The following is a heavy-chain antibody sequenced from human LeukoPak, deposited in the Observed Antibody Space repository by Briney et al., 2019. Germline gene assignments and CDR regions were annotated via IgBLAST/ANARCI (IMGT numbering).Heavy chain of an antibody. CDR2: IYYSGST. Sequence: SETLSLTCTVSGGSISSYYWSWIRQPPGKGLEWIGYIYYSGSTNYNPSLKNRVTISVDTSKNQFSLKLSSVTAADTAVYYCAGSLVGATPLPFDYWGQGTLVTVSS. J-gene: IGHJ4*02. CDR3: AGSLVGATPLPFDY. V-gene: IGHV4-59*01. D-gene: IGHD1-26*01. CDR1: GGSISSYY.